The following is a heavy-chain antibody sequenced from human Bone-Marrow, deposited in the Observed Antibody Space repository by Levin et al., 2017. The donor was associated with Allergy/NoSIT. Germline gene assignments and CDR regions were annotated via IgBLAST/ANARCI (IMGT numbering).Heavy chain of an antibody. CDR2: ISATGGTT. D-gene: IGHD3-10*01. V-gene: IGHV3-23*01. Sequence: GGSLRLSCAVSGFTFDSYAMTWVRQAPGKGLEWVSTISATGGTTYYADSVKGRFTISRDNSKNTLYLQMSSLRADDTALYYCAKHSRYGSGSPLDYWGQGTLFTVSS. J-gene: IGHJ4*02. CDR3: AKHSRYGSGSPLDY. CDR1: GFTFDSYA.